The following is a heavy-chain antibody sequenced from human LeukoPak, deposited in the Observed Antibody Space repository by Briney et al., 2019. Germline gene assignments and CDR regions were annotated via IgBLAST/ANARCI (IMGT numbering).Heavy chain of an antibody. V-gene: IGHV3-7*01. D-gene: IGHD1-26*01. CDR1: GFTFSSYW. CDR2: IKQDGSEK. CDR3: ARVGMVRGSSTIAY. J-gene: IGHJ4*02. Sequence: GGSLRLSCAASGFTFSSYWMSWVRQAPGKGLEWVANIKQDGSEKYYVDSVKGRFTISRDNAKNSLYLQMNSLRAEGTAVYYCARVGMVRGSSTIAYWGQGTLVTVSS.